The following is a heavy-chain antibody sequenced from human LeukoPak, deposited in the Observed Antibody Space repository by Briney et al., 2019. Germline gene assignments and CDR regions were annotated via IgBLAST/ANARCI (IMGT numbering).Heavy chain of an antibody. V-gene: IGHV4-34*01. D-gene: IGHD2-21*02. CDR3: ARGRRRVVTAARSCFDP. CDR2: INHSGST. CDR1: GGSFSGYY. Sequence: SETLSLTCAVYGGSFSGYYWSWIRQPPGKGLEWIGEINHSGSTNYNPSLKSRVTISVDTSKNQFSLKLSSVTAADTAVYYCARGRRRVVTAARSCFDPWGQGTLVTVSS. J-gene: IGHJ5*02.